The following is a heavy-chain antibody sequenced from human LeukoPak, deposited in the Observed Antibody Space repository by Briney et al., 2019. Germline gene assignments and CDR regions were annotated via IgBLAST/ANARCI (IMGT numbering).Heavy chain of an antibody. Sequence: PGGSLRLSCAASGFTFDDYAMHWVRQAPGKGLEWVSGISWNSGSIGYADSVKGRFTISRDNAKNSLYLQMNSLRAEDTALYYCAKADYGHAFDIWGQGTMVTVSS. CDR2: ISWNSGSI. J-gene: IGHJ3*02. CDR3: AKADYGHAFDI. D-gene: IGHD4-17*01. V-gene: IGHV3-9*01. CDR1: GFTFDDYA.